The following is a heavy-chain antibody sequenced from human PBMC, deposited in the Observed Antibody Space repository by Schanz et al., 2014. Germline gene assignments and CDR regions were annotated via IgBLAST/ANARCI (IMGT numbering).Heavy chain of an antibody. CDR1: GYTLSAYS. V-gene: IGHV1-46*01. J-gene: IGHJ4*02. Sequence: QVQLVQSGTQAKKPGASVKVSCKASGYTLSAYSLHWVRQALGQGLEWMEIVNPSVRGTHFAREFQGRVTMTSDTSTSAVYMELSGLRSEDTAVYYCARDRLECGAECYSVEVFEIWGQGSLVTVSS. D-gene: IGHD2-21*01. CDR2: VNPSVRGT. CDR3: ARDRLECGAECYSVEVFEI.